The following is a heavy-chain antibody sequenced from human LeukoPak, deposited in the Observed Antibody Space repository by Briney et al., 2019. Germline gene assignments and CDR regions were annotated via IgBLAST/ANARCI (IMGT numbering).Heavy chain of an antibody. CDR3: ARAGRYYYDSSGYYYDAFDI. CDR1: GFTFSSYS. V-gene: IGHV3-48*01. D-gene: IGHD3-22*01. CDR2: ISSSSSTI. Sequence: PGGSLRLSCAASGFTFSSYSMNWVRQAPGKGLEWVSYISSSSSTIYYADSVKGRFTISRDNAKNSLYLQMNSLRAEDTAVYYCARAGRYYYDSSGYYYDAFDIWGPGTMVTVSS. J-gene: IGHJ3*02.